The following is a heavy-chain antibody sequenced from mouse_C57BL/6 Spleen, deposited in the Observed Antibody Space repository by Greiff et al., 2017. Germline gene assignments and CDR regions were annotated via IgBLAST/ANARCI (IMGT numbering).Heavy chain of an antibody. D-gene: IGHD1-1*01. J-gene: IGHJ4*01. Sequence: QVQLQQPGAELVKPGASVKMSCKASGYTFTSYWITWVKQRPGQGLEWIGDIYPGSGSTNYNEKFKSKATLTVDTSSSTAYMQLSSLTSDDSAVYYCASADYYGSSYEGDYAMDDWGQGTSVTVSS. CDR2: IYPGSGST. CDR3: ASADYYGSSYEGDYAMDD. V-gene: IGHV1-55*01. CDR1: GYTFTSYW.